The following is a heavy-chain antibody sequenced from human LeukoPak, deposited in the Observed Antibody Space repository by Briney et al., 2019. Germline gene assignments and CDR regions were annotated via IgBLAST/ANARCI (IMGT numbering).Heavy chain of an antibody. CDR3: ARDWVRGAPGADNWFDP. CDR1: GYTFTGYY. J-gene: IGHJ5*02. V-gene: IGHV1-2*02. CDR2: INPNSGGT. Sequence: ASVKVSCKASGYTFTGYYMHWVRQAPGQGLEWMGWINPNSGGTNYAQKFQGRVTMTRDTSISTAYMELSRLRSDDTAVYHCARDWVRGAPGADNWFDPWGQGTLVTVSS. D-gene: IGHD3-10*01.